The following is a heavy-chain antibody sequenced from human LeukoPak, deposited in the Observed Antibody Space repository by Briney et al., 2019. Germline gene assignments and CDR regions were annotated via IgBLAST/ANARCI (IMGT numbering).Heavy chain of an antibody. D-gene: IGHD3-10*01. Sequence: PSETLSLTCTVSGGSIDSTNWWSWVRQPPGKGLEWIGEIYHSGSTNYNPSLKSRVTVSVDKSKNQFSLKLSSVTAADTAVYYCARGSGGDGSGSLWGQGTLVTVSS. CDR3: ARGSGGDGSGSL. CDR1: GGSIDSTNW. CDR2: IYHSGST. V-gene: IGHV4-4*02. J-gene: IGHJ4*02.